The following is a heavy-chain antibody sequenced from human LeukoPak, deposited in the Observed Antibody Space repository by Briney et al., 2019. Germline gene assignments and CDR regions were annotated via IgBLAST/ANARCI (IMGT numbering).Heavy chain of an antibody. CDR3: TTDWGCSGGSCYGSDAFDI. Sequence: GGSLRLSCAASGFTFSSYAMHWVRQAPGKGLEWVAVISYDGSNKYYADSVKGRFTISRDNAKNTLYLQLSSLRAEDTAVYYCTTDWGCSGGSCYGSDAFDIWGQGTMVTVSS. CDR1: GFTFSSYA. D-gene: IGHD2-15*01. V-gene: IGHV3-30*04. J-gene: IGHJ3*02. CDR2: ISYDGSNK.